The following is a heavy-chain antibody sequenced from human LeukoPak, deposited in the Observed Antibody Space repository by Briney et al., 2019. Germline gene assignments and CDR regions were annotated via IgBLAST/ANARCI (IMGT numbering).Heavy chain of an antibody. CDR3: ARLSVVYGMDV. D-gene: IGHD2-15*01. J-gene: IGHJ6*02. CDR2: IYYSGST. CDR1: GGYISSYY. Sequence: SETPSLTCTVSGGYISSYYWSWIRQPPGKGLEWIGYIYYSGSTNYNPSLKSRVTISVDTSKNQFSLKLSSVTAADTAVYYCARLSVVYGMDVWGQGTTVTVSS. V-gene: IGHV4-59*08.